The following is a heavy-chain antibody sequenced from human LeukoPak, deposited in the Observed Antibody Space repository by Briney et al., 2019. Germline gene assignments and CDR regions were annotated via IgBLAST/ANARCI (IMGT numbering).Heavy chain of an antibody. Sequence: GESLQISCQGSGSSFTSYWIGWVRQLPGKGLEWMGIIYPGDSDTRYSPSFQGQVTISADKSISTAYLQWSSLKASDTAMYYCARLSIAARPVDGMDAWGQGTTVTVSS. CDR3: ARLSIAARPVDGMDA. D-gene: IGHD6-6*01. CDR1: GSSFTSYW. J-gene: IGHJ6*02. CDR2: IYPGDSDT. V-gene: IGHV5-51*01.